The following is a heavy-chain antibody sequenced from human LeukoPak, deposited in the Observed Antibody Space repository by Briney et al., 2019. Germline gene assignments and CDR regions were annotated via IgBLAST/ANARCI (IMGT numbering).Heavy chain of an antibody. CDR3: ARGTIVVVPAATHYDFWSGYSWFDP. J-gene: IGHJ5*02. D-gene: IGHD3-3*01. CDR2: INHSGST. Sequence: KPSETLSLTCAVYGGSFSGYYWSWIRQPPGKGLEWIGEINHSGSTNYNPSLKSRVTISVDTSKNQFSLKLSSVTAADTAVYYCARGTIVVVPAATHYDFWSGYSWFDPWGQGTLVTVSS. V-gene: IGHV4-34*01. CDR1: GGSFSGYY.